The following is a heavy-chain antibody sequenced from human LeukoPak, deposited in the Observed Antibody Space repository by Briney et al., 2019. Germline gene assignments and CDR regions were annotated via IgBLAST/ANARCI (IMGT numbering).Heavy chain of an antibody. CDR2: INSDGSSR. Sequence: GGSLRLSCAASGFTFSSYWMHWVRQAPGKGLVWVSRINSDGSSRSYADSVKGRFTISRDNSKNTLYLQMNSLRAEDTAVYYCAKGATVILYYFDYWGQGTLVTVSS. CDR3: AKGATVILYYFDY. V-gene: IGHV3-74*01. D-gene: IGHD4-17*01. J-gene: IGHJ4*02. CDR1: GFTFSSYW.